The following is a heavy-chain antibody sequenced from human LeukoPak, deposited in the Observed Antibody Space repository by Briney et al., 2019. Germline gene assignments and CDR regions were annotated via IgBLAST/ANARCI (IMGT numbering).Heavy chain of an antibody. CDR2: ISGSGGST. J-gene: IGHJ4*02. CDR3: AKDGSSWYEGYYFDY. D-gene: IGHD6-13*01. Sequence: GGSLRLSCAASGFTFSSYAMSWVRQAPGKGLEWVSAISGSGGSTYYADSVKGRFTISRDNSKNTLYLQMSSLRAEDTAVYYCAKDGSSWYEGYYFDYWGQGTLVTVSS. V-gene: IGHV3-23*01. CDR1: GFTFSSYA.